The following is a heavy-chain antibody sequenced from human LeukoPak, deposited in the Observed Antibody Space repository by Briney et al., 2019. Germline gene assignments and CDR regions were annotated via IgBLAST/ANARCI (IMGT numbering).Heavy chain of an antibody. V-gene: IGHV6-1*01. Sequence: SQTLSLTCAISGDSVSRNSVAWNWIRQSPSRGLEWLGRTYYRSKWYKDYAVSVQSRITIDPDTSKNQFSLQLNSVTAADTAVYYCARPSLDYGGIDAFDFWGQGTLVTVSS. CDR2: TYYRSKWYK. J-gene: IGHJ3*01. CDR3: ARPSLDYGGIDAFDF. CDR1: GDSVSRNSVA. D-gene: IGHD4-23*01.